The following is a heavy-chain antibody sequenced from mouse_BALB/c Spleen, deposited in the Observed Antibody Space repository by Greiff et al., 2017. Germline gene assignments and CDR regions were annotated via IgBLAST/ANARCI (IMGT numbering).Heavy chain of an antibody. V-gene: IGHV5-6*01. D-gene: IGHD2-1*01. CDR2: ISSGGSYT. Sequence: DVQLVESGGDLVKPGGSLKLSCAASGFTFSSYGMSWVRQTPDKRLEWVATISSGGSYTYYPDSVKGRFTISRDNAKNTLYLQMSSLKSEDTAMYYCARHSIYYGNYGYFDVWGAGTTVTVSS. CDR3: ARHSIYYGNYGYFDV. CDR1: GFTFSSYG. J-gene: IGHJ1*01.